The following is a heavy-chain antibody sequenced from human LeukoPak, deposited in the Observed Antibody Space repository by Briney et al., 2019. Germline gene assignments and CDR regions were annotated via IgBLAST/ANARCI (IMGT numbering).Heavy chain of an antibody. CDR3: VRDISSFTRAFDS. Sequence: GRSLRPSSAASAFTLSTYEMTCVRQAPGKWLEWISFITSGGSPTFYADSVKGRFTIFRDTAKNSLFLQMNNLRGEDTAVYYCVRDISSFTRAFDSWGQGTMVTVS. D-gene: IGHD2-15*01. CDR2: ITSGGSPT. V-gene: IGHV3-48*03. J-gene: IGHJ3*02. CDR1: AFTLSTYE.